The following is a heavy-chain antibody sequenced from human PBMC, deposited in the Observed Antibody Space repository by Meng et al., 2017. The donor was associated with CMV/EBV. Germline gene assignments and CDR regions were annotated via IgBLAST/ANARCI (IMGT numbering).Heavy chain of an antibody. CDR3: ARDGGVRSSSSSLHYYYGMDV. V-gene: IGHV3-74*01. CDR2: INSDGSST. CDR1: GFTFSSYW. Sequence: SCAASGFTFSSYWMHWVRQAPGEGLVWVSRINSDGSSTSYADSVKGRFTISGDNAKNTLYLQMNSLRAEDTAVYYCARDGGVRSSSSSLHYYYGMDVWGQGTTVTVSS. D-gene: IGHD6-6*01. J-gene: IGHJ6*02.